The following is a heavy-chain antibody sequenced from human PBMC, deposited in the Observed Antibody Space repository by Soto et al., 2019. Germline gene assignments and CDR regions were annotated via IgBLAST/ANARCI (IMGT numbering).Heavy chain of an antibody. J-gene: IGHJ4*02. CDR1: GYTHTFNTYA. CDR3: AKFKRDIVPTIGGGFDT. Sequence: EVQLLESGGGLVQPGGSLRLSCAGSGYTHTFNTYAMSWVRQAPGKGLEWVAGSSPSGGSTYYADSVKGRFTISRDKSKDTLFLKMSSLRGEDATVYFGAKFKRDIVPTIGGGFDTWGGGTMITFSS. V-gene: IGHV3-23*01. D-gene: IGHD5-12*01. CDR2: SSPSGGST.